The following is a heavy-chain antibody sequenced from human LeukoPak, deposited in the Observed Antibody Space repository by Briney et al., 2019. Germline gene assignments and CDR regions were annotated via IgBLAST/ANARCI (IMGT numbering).Heavy chain of an antibody. D-gene: IGHD5-12*01. Sequence: PGGSLRLSCAASGFTFDDYAMHWVRQAPGKGLEWVSGISWNSGSIGYADSVKGRFTISRDNAKNSLYLQMNSLRAEDTALYYCAAMQWLRPSRGWFDPWGQGTLVTVSS. CDR3: AAMQWLRPSRGWFDP. V-gene: IGHV3-9*01. CDR2: ISWNSGSI. J-gene: IGHJ5*02. CDR1: GFTFDDYA.